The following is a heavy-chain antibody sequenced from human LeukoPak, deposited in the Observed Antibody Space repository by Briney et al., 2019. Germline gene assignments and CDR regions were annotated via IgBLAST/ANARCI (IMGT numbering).Heavy chain of an antibody. CDR3: ARYPQYDFWSGSAFDI. CDR2: IYSGGST. Sequence: GGSLRLSCAASGFTVSSNYMSWVRQAPGKGLEWVSVIYSGGSTYYADSVKGRFTISRDNSKNTLYLQMNSLRAEDTAVYYCARYPQYDFWSGSAFDIWGQGTMVTVSS. V-gene: IGHV3-66*02. D-gene: IGHD3-3*01. CDR1: GFTVSSNY. J-gene: IGHJ3*02.